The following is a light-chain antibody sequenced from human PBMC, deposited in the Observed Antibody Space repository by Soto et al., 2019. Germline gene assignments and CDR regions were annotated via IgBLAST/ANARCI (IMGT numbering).Light chain of an antibody. CDR2: DAS. Sequence: VLTQSPGTLSLSPGERATLSCRASQTVRNNYLAWSQQKPCQAPRLLIYDASSRATGIPDRFSGSGSGTDFTLTISRLEPEDFAVFYCQQYGSSPTITFGQGTRLEIK. CDR1: QTVRNNY. J-gene: IGKJ5*01. CDR3: QQYGSSPTIT. V-gene: IGKV3-20*01.